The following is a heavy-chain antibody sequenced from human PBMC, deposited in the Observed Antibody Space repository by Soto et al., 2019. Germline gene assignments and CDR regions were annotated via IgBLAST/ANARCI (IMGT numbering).Heavy chain of an antibody. CDR2: IYYSGST. CDR3: ARSADLYFDY. Sequence: PSEPLSLTCTVSGGSISSYYWSWIRQPPGKGLEWIGYIYYSGSTNYNPSLKSRVTISVDTSKNQFSLKLSSVTASDTAVYYCARSADLYFDYWGQGTLVTVSS. CDR1: GGSISSYY. J-gene: IGHJ4*02. V-gene: IGHV4-59*08.